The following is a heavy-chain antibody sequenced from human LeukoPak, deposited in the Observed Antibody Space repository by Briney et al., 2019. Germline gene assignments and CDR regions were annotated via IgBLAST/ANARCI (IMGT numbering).Heavy chain of an antibody. CDR1: GGSFSGYY. D-gene: IGHD3-22*01. CDR2: INHSGST. Sequence: SETLSLTCAVYGGSFSGYYWSWIRQPPGKGLEWIGEINHSGSTNYNPSLKSRVTISVGTSKNQFSLKLSSVTAADTAVYYCARSHYYDSSGYPLDYWGQGTLVTVSS. CDR3: ARSHYYDSSGYPLDY. V-gene: IGHV4-34*01. J-gene: IGHJ4*02.